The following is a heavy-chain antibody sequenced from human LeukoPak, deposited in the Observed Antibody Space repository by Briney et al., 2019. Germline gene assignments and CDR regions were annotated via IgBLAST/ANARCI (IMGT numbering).Heavy chain of an antibody. CDR1: GYTFVGYY. Sequence: GASVKVSCKASGYTFVGYYMHWVRQAPGQGREWMGWINPNSGGTNYAQKFQGRVTMTRDTSVSTAYMELSRLRSDDTAVYYCARDLMVRGVTTPDYCGQGTLVTVSS. J-gene: IGHJ4*02. V-gene: IGHV1-2*02. CDR3: ARDLMVRGVTTPDY. D-gene: IGHD3-10*01. CDR2: INPNSGGT.